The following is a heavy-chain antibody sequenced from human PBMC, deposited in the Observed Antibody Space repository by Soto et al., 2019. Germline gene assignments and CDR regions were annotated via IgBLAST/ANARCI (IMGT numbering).Heavy chain of an antibody. CDR1: GFTFSSYW. Sequence: GGSLRLSCAASGFTFSSYWMSWVRQAPGKGLEWVANIKRDGSEKYYVDSVKGRFTISRDNAKNSLYLQMNSLRAEDTAVYYCARDTHDSSGYYSHFDYWGQGTLVTVSS. CDR3: ARDTHDSSGYYSHFDY. J-gene: IGHJ4*02. D-gene: IGHD3-22*01. V-gene: IGHV3-7*01. CDR2: IKRDGSEK.